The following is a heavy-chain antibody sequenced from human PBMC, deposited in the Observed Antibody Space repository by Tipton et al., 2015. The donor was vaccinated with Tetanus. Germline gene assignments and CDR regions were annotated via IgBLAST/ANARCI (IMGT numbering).Heavy chain of an antibody. Sequence: TLSLTCTVSGASISSSRRFDCGWIRQPPGKGLEWIGTISYSGSTSHSPSLKSRVTMSVDTSRNQFSLNLTSVTAADTAVYYCARHLTYTYTSHYFDYWGLGTLVTVSS. V-gene: IGHV4-39*01. CDR1: GASISSSRRFD. CDR2: ISYSGST. J-gene: IGHJ4*02. D-gene: IGHD5-18*01. CDR3: ARHLTYTYTSHYFDY.